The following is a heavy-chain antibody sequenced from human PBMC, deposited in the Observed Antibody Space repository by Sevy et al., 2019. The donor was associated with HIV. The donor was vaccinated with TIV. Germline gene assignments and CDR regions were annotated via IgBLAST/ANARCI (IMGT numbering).Heavy chain of an antibody. CDR2: ISGFGNT. CDR1: GFTFNTHV. CDR3: AKVLNPALESMMEVTVRSLKGFDV. D-gene: IGHD3-22*01. V-gene: IGHV3-23*01. Sequence: QLGGSLRLSCVASGFTFNTHVMNWVRQAPGKGLEWVSSISGFGNTYYVDSVRGRFTISRDNAKNTLYLQMNSLRADDTAVYYCAKVLNPALESMMEVTVRSLKGFDVWGQGTMVTVSS. J-gene: IGHJ3*01.